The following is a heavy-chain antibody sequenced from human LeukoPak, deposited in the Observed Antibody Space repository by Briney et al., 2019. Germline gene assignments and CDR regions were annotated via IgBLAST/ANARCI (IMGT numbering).Heavy chain of an antibody. D-gene: IGHD3-16*01. Sequence: SETLSLTCTVSGGSISSGDYYWSWIRQPPGKGLEWIGYIYYSGSTYYNPSLKSRVTISVDTSKNQFSLNLKSVTAADTAVYYCARVGGGSQYFDYWGQGTLVTVSS. CDR2: IYYSGST. CDR1: GGSISSGDYY. V-gene: IGHV4-30-4*01. J-gene: IGHJ4*02. CDR3: ARVGGGSQYFDY.